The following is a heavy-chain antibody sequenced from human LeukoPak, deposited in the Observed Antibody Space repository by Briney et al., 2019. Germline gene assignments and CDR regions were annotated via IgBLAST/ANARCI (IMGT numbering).Heavy chain of an antibody. J-gene: IGHJ4*02. V-gene: IGHV3-30*18. CDR1: GFTFSSYG. CDR3: AKGGSSGWFDYFDY. Sequence: GGSLRLSCAASGFTFSSYGINWVRQAPGKGLEWVAVISNDGSNKYYGDSVKGRFTISRDNSKNTLYLQMNSLRAEDTAMYYCAKGGSSGWFDYFDYWGQGTLVTVSS. CDR2: ISNDGSNK. D-gene: IGHD6-19*01.